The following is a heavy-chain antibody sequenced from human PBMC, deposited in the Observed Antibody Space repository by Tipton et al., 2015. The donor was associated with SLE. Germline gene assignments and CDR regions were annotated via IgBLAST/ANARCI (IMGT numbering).Heavy chain of an antibody. CDR1: GGSISSSSHY. Sequence: TLSLTCTVSGGSISSSSHYWGWIRQPPGKGLEWIGSIYYSGSTYYNPSLKSRVTASVDTSKNQFSLSLYSVTVDDTAVYYCARQGTGFGSGRDDYWGQGILVTVSS. V-gene: IGHV4-39*01. CDR2: IYYSGST. D-gene: IGHD1-1*01. CDR3: ARQGTGFGSGRDDY. J-gene: IGHJ4*02.